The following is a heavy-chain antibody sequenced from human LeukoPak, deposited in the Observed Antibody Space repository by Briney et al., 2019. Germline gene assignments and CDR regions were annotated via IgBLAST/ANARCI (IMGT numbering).Heavy chain of an antibody. J-gene: IGHJ5*02. CDR3: ARGDPHADL. CDR2: ITISGHTK. V-gene: IGHV3-48*03. CDR1: GFDLHTYE. Sequence: GGSLRLSRAASGFDLHTYEMNWVRQAPGKGLEWIADITISGHTKNYADSVKGRFTISRDSARTSLYLQMNSLRVEDTGVYFCARGDPHADLWGQGTLVTVSS.